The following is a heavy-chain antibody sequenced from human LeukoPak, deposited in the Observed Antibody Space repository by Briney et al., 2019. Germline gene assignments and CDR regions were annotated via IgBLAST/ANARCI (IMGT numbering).Heavy chain of an antibody. Sequence: GRSLRLSCAASGFTFRTYAMHWVRQAPGKGLEWVALMSSDGSNEYYADSVKGRFTISRDNSKNTLYLHMNSLRAEDTAVYYCARGIISSWDYFDYWGQGTLVTVSS. CDR2: MSSDGSNE. V-gene: IGHV3-30-3*01. CDR1: GFTFRTYA. D-gene: IGHD6-13*01. CDR3: ARGIISSWDYFDY. J-gene: IGHJ4*02.